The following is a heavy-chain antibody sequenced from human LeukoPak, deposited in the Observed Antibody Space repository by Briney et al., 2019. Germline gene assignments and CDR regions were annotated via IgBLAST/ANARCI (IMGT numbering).Heavy chain of an antibody. J-gene: IGHJ6*03. CDR3: ARGGGFVGYGLYYMDV. D-gene: IGHD5-18*01. Sequence: SETLSLTCIVSGYSIISDYFWGWVRQPPGKGPEWIGSIFHSGDVYYNPSLKSRVTLSVDPSKNRFSLKLSSVTAADTAVYYCARGGGFVGYGLYYMDVWGKGTTVTISS. CDR2: IFHSGDV. CDR1: GYSIISDYF. V-gene: IGHV4-38-2*02.